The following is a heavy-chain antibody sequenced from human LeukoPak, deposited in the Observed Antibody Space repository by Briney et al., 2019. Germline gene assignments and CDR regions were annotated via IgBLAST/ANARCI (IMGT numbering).Heavy chain of an antibody. CDR3: ARAPRSKVPPIDY. D-gene: IGHD2-2*01. J-gene: IGHJ4*02. V-gene: IGHV3-30-3*01. CDR1: GFTFSSYA. CDR2: ISYDGSNK. Sequence: GRSLRLSCAASGFTFSSYAMHWVRQAPGKGLEWVAVISYDGSNKYYADSVKGRFTISRDNSKNTLYLQMNSLRAEDTAVYYCARAPRSKVPPIDYWGQGTLVTVSS.